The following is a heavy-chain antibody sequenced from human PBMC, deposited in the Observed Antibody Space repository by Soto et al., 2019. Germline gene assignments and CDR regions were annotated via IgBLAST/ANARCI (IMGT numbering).Heavy chain of an antibody. D-gene: IGHD1-1*01. CDR2: MNPNNGDA. CDR3: AREGAAGTVDS. CDR1: GYTFTRYD. J-gene: IGHJ5*01. V-gene: IGHV1-8*01. Sequence: QVQLVQSGAGVKKPGASVTVSCKASGYTFTRYDINWVRQSTGQGLEWMGWMNPNNGDAAYAQKFQGRVTMTRNICIRTDYMELSSLRSDDTAVYYCAREGAAGTVDSWGQGTLVTVSS.